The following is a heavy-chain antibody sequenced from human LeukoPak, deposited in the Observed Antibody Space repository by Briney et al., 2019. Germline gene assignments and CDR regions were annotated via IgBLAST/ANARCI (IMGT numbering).Heavy chain of an antibody. D-gene: IGHD6-19*01. CDR3: ARGPHSSDPNI. Sequence: GGSLRLSCAASGFTFSSYSMNWVRQAPGKGLEWASSISSSSSYIYYADSVKGRFIISRDNAKNSLYLQMNSLRAEDTAVYYCARGPHSSDPNIWGQGTMVTVSS. CDR1: GFTFSSYS. V-gene: IGHV3-21*01. J-gene: IGHJ3*02. CDR2: ISSSSSYI.